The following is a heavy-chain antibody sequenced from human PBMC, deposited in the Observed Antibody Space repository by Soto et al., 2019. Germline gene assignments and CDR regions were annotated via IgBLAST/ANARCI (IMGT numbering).Heavy chain of an antibody. CDR1: GFTFSGSA. Sequence: EVQLVDSVGGLVQPGGSLKLSCAASGFTFSGSAMHWVRQASGKGLEWVGRIRSKANSYATAYAASVKGRFTISRDDSKNTAYLQMNSLKTEDTAVYYCTRHSRGSYPDWGQGTLVTVSS. D-gene: IGHD1-26*01. J-gene: IGHJ4*02. CDR3: TRHSRGSYPD. CDR2: IRSKANSYAT. V-gene: IGHV3-73*02.